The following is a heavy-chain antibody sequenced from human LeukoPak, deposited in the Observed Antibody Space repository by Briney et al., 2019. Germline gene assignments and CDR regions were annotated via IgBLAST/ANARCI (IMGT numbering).Heavy chain of an antibody. V-gene: IGHV1-2*02. CDR3: ARGIIQSGNLCYFDY. D-gene: IGHD3-3*01. Sequence: ASVKVSCKGSGYTFSAYYLHWVRQAPGQGLEWMGWINPNSGGTNYAQKFQGRVTMTRDTSITTAHMELSSLTSDDTAVYYCARGIIQSGNLCYFDYWGQGTLVTVSS. J-gene: IGHJ4*02. CDR1: GYTFSAYY. CDR2: INPNSGGT.